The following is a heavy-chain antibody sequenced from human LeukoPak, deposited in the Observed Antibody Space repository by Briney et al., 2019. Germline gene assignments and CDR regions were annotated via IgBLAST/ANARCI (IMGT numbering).Heavy chain of an antibody. J-gene: IGHJ6*03. D-gene: IGHD6-13*01. V-gene: IGHV3-30*18. CDR3: AKGGIHRGYYYYYMDV. CDR2: ISYDGSNK. CDR1: GFTFSSYD. Sequence: GGSLRLSCAASGFTFSSYDMHWVRQAPGKGLEWVAVISYDGSNKYYADSVKGRFTISRDNSKNTLYLQMNSLRAEDTAVYYCAKGGIHRGYYYYYMDVWGKGPRSPSP.